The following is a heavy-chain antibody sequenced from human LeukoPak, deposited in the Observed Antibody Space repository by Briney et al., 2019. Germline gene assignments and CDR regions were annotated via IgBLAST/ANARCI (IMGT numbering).Heavy chain of an antibody. CDR2: IYYSGST. J-gene: IGHJ4*02. D-gene: IGHD4-11*01. Sequence: SETLSLTCTVSGGSISSYYWSWIRQPPGKGLEWIGYIYYSGSTNYNPSLKSRVTISVDTSKNQFSLKLSSVTAADTAVYYCARIMTTVDYWGQGTLVTVSS. V-gene: IGHV4-59*08. CDR3: ARIMTTVDY. CDR1: GGSISSYY.